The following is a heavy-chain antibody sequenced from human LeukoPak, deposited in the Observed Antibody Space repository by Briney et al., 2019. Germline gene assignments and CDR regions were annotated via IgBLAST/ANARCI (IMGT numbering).Heavy chain of an antibody. V-gene: IGHV3-23*01. D-gene: IGHD4-23*01. Sequence: GGSLRLSCAASGFTFSSYAMSWVRQAPGKGLEGVSAISGSGGSTYYADCVKGRFTISRDNSKNTLYLQMNSLRAEDTAVYYCAKVSAGNSNFDYWGQGTLVTVSS. CDR2: ISGSGGST. CDR3: AKVSAGNSNFDY. J-gene: IGHJ4*02. CDR1: GFTFSSYA.